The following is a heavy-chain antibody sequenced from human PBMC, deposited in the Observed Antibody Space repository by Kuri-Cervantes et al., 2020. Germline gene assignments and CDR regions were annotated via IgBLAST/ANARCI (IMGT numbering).Heavy chain of an antibody. J-gene: IGHJ6*03. CDR2: ISGSGGST. D-gene: IGHD3-3*01. Sequence: GESLKISCAASGFTFSSYAMSWVRQAPGKELEWVSAISGSGGSTYYADSVKGRFTISRDNSKNTLYLQMNSLKASDTAMYYCARHHYDFWSGPKNYYYYYYMDVWGKGTTVTVSS. CDR1: GFTFSSYA. V-gene: IGHV3-23*01. CDR3: ARHHYDFWSGPKNYYYYYYMDV.